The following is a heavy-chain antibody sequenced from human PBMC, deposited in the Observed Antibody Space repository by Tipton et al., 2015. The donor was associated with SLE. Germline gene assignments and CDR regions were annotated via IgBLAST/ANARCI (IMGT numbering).Heavy chain of an antibody. D-gene: IGHD6-19*01. CDR1: GGSISSHY. J-gene: IGHJ3*02. Sequence: TLSLTCTVSGGSISSHYWSWIRQPPGKGLEWIGYIYYSGSTNCNPSLKSRVTISVDTSKNQFSLKLSSVTAADTAVYYCARSDSAIAVAGQAFDIWGQGTMVTVSS. CDR2: IYYSGST. CDR3: ARSDSAIAVAGQAFDI. V-gene: IGHV4-59*11.